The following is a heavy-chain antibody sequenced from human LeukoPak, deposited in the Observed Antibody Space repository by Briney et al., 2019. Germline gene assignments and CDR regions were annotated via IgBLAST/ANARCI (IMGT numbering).Heavy chain of an antibody. CDR2: ISYDGSNK. CDR1: GFTFSSYA. V-gene: IGHV3-30-3*01. D-gene: IGHD2-2*02. J-gene: IGHJ4*02. CDR3: ARSSGGLYPFDY. Sequence: GGSLRLSCAASGFTFSSYAMHWVRQAPGKGLEWVAVISYDGSNKYYADSVKGRFTISRDNSKNTLYLQMNSLRAEDTAVYYCARSSGGLYPFDYWGQGTLVTVSP.